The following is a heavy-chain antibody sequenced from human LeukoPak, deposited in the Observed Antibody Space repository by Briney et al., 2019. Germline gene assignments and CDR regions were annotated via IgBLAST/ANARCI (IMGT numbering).Heavy chain of an antibody. Sequence: GGSLRLSCAASGFTFSTYVMSWVRQAPGKGLELVSGISATGDSTNYADSVKGRFTISRDNSKNTLYLQMNSLRAEDTDVYYCAKDFQVVIADAFDFWGQGTLVTVSS. D-gene: IGHD2-21*01. J-gene: IGHJ3*01. V-gene: IGHV3-23*01. CDR3: AKDFQVVIADAFDF. CDR1: GFTFSTYV. CDR2: ISATGDST.